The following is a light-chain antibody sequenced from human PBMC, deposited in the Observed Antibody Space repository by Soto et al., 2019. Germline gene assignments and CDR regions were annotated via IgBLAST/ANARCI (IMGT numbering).Light chain of an antibody. J-gene: IGLJ1*01. CDR1: SSDVGGYNY. Sequence: QSVLTQPPSASGSPGQSVTISCTGTSSDVGGYNYVSWYQQHPGKAPKLIIYEVTKRPSVVPDRFSGSKSGNTASLTVSGLQADDEADYYCSSYAGSSPYVFGTGTNVTVL. CDR3: SSYAGSSPYV. V-gene: IGLV2-8*01. CDR2: EVT.